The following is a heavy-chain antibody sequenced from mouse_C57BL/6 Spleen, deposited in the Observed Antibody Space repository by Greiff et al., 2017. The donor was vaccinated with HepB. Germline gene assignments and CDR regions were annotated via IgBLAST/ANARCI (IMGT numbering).Heavy chain of an antibody. J-gene: IGHJ4*01. CDR1: GYTFISYW. CDR3: ARKEVTISAMDY. D-gene: IGHD2-1*01. Sequence: VQLQQPGAELVRPGSSVKLSCKASGYTFISYWMDWVKQRPGQGLEWIGNIYPSDSETHYNQKFKDKATLTVDKSSSTAYMQLSSLTSEDSAVYYCARKEVTISAMDYWGQGTSVTVSS. V-gene: IGHV1-61*01. CDR2: IYPSDSET.